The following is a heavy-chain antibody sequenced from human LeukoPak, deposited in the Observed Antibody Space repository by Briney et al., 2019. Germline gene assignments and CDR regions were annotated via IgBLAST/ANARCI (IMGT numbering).Heavy chain of an antibody. V-gene: IGHV5-10-1*01. CDR1: GYRFPSYW. Sequence: GESLRISCKASGYRFPSYWITWVRQMPGKGLEWMGGIDPIDSYTTYSPSLQGHVPISADKSIATVYLQWRSLKASDTAMYYCARARVDTAMADFDYWGQGTLVTVSS. CDR2: IDPIDSYT. D-gene: IGHD5-18*01. J-gene: IGHJ4*02. CDR3: ARARVDTAMADFDY.